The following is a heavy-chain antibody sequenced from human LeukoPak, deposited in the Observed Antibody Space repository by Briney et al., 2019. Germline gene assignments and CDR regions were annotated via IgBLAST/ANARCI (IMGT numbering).Heavy chain of an antibody. D-gene: IGHD3-10*01. Sequence: SETLSLTCAVYGGSFSSGGYSWSWIRQPPGKGLEWIGYIYHSGSTYYNPSLKSRVTISVDRSKNQFSLKLSSVTAADTAVYYCARQSRYYGSGSYYVPGAFDIWGQGTMVTVSS. CDR1: GGSFSSGGYS. CDR3: ARQSRYYGSGSYYVPGAFDI. CDR2: IYHSGST. J-gene: IGHJ3*02. V-gene: IGHV4-30-2*01.